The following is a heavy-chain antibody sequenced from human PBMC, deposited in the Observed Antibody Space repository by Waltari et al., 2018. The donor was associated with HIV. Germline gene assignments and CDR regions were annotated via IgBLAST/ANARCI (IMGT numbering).Heavy chain of an antibody. Sequence: QITLKESGPTLVKPTRTLTLTCTFSGFSPTTNGVGVGWIRQPPGKALEWLALIFWDDDKRYSPSLKSRLSITKDTSKNQVVLTMANVDPVDTATYYCAHRRRYGSSWRPFDYWGQGTLVTVSS. D-gene: IGHD6-13*01. V-gene: IGHV2-5*02. CDR2: IFWDDDK. CDR3: AHRRRYGSSWRPFDY. CDR1: GFSPTTNGVG. J-gene: IGHJ4*02.